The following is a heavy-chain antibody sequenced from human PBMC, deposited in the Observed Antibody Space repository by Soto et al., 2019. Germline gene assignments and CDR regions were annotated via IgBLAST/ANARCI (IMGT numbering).Heavy chain of an antibody. V-gene: IGHV4-30-4*01. CDR1: GGSISSGDYY. Sequence: SETLSLTCTVSGGSISSGDYYWSWIRQPPGKGLEWIGYIYYSGSTYYNPSLKSRVTISVDTSKNQFSLKLSSVTAADTAVYYCDRDAYCGGDCYDGGSWFDPWGQGTLVTVS. CDR3: DRDAYCGGDCYDGGSWFDP. CDR2: IYYSGST. J-gene: IGHJ5*02. D-gene: IGHD2-21*02.